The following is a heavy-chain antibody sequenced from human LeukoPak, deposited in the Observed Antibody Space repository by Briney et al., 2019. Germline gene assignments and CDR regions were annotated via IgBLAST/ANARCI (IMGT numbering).Heavy chain of an antibody. CDR1: GGSISSYY. J-gene: IGHJ4*02. Sequence: SETLSLTCTVSGGSISSYYWSWIRQPAGKGLEWIGRIYTSGSTNYNPSLKSRVTMSVDTSKNQFPLKLSSVTAADTAVYYCAGTGYYYDSSGYFYWGQGTLVTVSS. V-gene: IGHV4-4*07. CDR2: IYTSGST. CDR3: AGTGYYYDSSGYFY. D-gene: IGHD3-22*01.